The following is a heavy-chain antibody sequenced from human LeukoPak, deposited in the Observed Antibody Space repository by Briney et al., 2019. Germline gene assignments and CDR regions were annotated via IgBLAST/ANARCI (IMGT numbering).Heavy chain of an antibody. CDR1: GGTFSSYA. D-gene: IGHD6-13*01. CDR2: IIPIFGTA. CDR3: ARAGIAAVLYDY. V-gene: IGHV1-69*06. J-gene: IGHJ4*02. Sequence: SVKVSCKASGGTFSSYAISWVRQAPGQGLEWMGGIIPIFGTANYAQKFQGRVTITADKSTSTAYMELSSLRSEDMAVYYCARAGIAAVLYDYWGQGTLVTVSS.